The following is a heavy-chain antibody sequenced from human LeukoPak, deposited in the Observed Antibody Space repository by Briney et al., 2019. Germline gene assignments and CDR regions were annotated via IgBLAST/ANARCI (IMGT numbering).Heavy chain of an antibody. Sequence: SETLSLTCAVYGGSFSGYYWSWIRQPPGKGLEWIGEINHSGDTNYNPSLKSRVTISVDTSKNQFSLKLSSVTAADTAVYYCARGPYDSSRDWGQGTLVTVSS. CDR1: GGSFSGYY. CDR3: ARGPYDSSRD. D-gene: IGHD3-22*01. CDR2: INHSGDT. V-gene: IGHV4-34*01. J-gene: IGHJ4*02.